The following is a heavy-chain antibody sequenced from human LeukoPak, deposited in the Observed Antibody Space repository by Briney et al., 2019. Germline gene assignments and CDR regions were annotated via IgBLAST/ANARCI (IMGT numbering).Heavy chain of an antibody. V-gene: IGHV3-53*01. CDR3: ARGYYYDSSGYLDY. CDR2: IYSGGST. J-gene: IGHJ4*02. CDR1: GFTVSSNY. D-gene: IGHD3-22*01. Sequence: GGSLRLSCAASGFTVSSNYMSWVRQAPGKGLEWVSVIYSGGSTYYADSVKGRFTISRDNSKNTLYLQMNSPRAEDTAVYYCARGYYYDSSGYLDYWGQGTLVTVSS.